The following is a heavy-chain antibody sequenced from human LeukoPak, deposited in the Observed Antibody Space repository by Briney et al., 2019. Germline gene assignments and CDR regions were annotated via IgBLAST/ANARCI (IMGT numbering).Heavy chain of an antibody. J-gene: IGHJ4*02. D-gene: IGHD3-22*01. CDR2: ISAYNGNT. Sequence: ASVKVSCKASGYTFTSYGISWVRQAPGQGLEWMGWISAYNGNTNYAQKLQGRVTMTTDTSTSTVYMELRSLRSDDTAVYYCARDPRRIYYYDSSGYYYDYWGQGTLVTVSS. V-gene: IGHV1-18*01. CDR3: ARDPRRIYYYDSSGYYYDY. CDR1: GYTFTSYG.